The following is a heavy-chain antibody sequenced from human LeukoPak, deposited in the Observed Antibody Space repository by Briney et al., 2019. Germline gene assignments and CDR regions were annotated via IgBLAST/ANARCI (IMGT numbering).Heavy chain of an antibody. J-gene: IGHJ4*02. D-gene: IGHD3-22*01. CDR1: GYTFTSYD. CDR2: IIPILGIA. V-gene: IGHV1-69*04. CDR3: ARRVRYDSSGYYFDY. Sequence: SVKVSCKASGYTFTSYDINWVRQATGQGLEWMGRIIPILGIANYAQKFQGRVTITADKSTSTAYMELSSLRSEDTAVYYCARRVRYDSSGYYFDYWGQGTLVTVSS.